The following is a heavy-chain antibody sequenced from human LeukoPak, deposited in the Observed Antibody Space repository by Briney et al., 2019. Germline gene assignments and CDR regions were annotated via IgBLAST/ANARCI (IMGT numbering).Heavy chain of an antibody. V-gene: IGHV1-46*04. J-gene: IGHJ4*02. D-gene: IGHD1-1*01. CDR2: INPTGGSA. CDR1: VDTFTKYY. CDR3: TTSLGYFYRFDS. Sequence: ASVKVSCKTSVDTFTKYYMNWVRQAPGQGLEWMGIINPTGGSATYAKGLEGRIAVTSDTPTNTVYMDLIGLKSEDTAMYYFTTSLGYFYRFDSWGQGTLVTVSS.